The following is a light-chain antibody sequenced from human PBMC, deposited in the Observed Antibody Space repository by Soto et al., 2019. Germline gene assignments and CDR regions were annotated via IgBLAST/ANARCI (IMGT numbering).Light chain of an antibody. CDR1: QSVSSSY. CDR2: GAS. CDR3: QQYGSSGT. J-gene: IGKJ1*01. Sequence: EIVLTQSPGTLSLSPGERATLSCRPSQSVSSSYLAWYQQKPGQAPRLLIYGASSRATGIPDRFSGSGSGTDFTLTISRLEPEDFAVYHCQQYGSSGTFGQGTRWIS. V-gene: IGKV3-20*01.